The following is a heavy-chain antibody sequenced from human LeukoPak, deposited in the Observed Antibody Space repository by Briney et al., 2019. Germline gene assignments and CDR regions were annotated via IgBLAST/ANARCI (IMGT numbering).Heavy chain of an antibody. D-gene: IGHD5-18*01. CDR1: GGSISSGGYS. CDR2: IYHSGGT. Sequence: PSQTLSLTCAVSGGSISSGGYSWSWIRQPPGKGLEWIGYIYHSGGTYYNPSLKSRVTISVDRSKNQFSLKLSSVTAADTAVYYCASTAIQRDYWGQGTLVTVSS. CDR3: ASTAIQRDY. J-gene: IGHJ4*02. V-gene: IGHV4-30-2*01.